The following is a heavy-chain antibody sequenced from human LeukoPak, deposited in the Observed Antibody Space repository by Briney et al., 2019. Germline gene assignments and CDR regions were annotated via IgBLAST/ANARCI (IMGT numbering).Heavy chain of an antibody. Sequence: GGSLRLSCAASGFTFTNFAMHWVRQAPGKGLEWVAVVSYDGNNKYYADSAKGRFTISRDNSKNMIYMQMNSLRTEDTAVYYCAKGRYFDWLFDFFDYWGQGTLVTVSS. CDR2: VSYDGNNK. CDR1: GFTFTNFA. J-gene: IGHJ4*02. D-gene: IGHD3-9*01. V-gene: IGHV3-30*18. CDR3: AKGRYFDWLFDFFDY.